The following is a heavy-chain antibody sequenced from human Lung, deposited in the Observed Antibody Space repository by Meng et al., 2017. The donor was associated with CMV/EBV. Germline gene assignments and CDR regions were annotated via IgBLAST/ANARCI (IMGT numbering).Heavy chain of an antibody. CDR2: ISSSGSTI. V-gene: IGHV3-11*01. CDR1: GFTFSDYY. Sequence: GGSLRLXCAASGFTFSDYYMSWIRQAPGKGLEWVSYISSSGSTIYYADSVKGRFTISRDNAKNPLYLQMNSLRAEDTAVYYCPRDRIAARRPGDYYGMDVWGQGTTVTVSS. D-gene: IGHD6-6*01. J-gene: IGHJ6*02. CDR3: PRDRIAARRPGDYYGMDV.